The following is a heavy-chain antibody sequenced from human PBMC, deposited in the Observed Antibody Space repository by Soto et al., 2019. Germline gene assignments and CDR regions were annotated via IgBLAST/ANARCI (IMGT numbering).Heavy chain of an antibody. CDR3: ASRNYSPYYYYYGMDV. CDR1: GGSISSGDYY. J-gene: IGHJ6*02. V-gene: IGHV4-30-4*01. Sequence: SETLSLTCTVSGGSISSGDYYWSWIRQPPGKGLEWIGYIYYSGSTYYNPSLKSRVTISVDTSKNQFSLKLSSVTAADTAVYYCASRNYSPYYYYYGMDVWGQGTTVTVSS. CDR2: IYYSGST. D-gene: IGHD4-4*01.